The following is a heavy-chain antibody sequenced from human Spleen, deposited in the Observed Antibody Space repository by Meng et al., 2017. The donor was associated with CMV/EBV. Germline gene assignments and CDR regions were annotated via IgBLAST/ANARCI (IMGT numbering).Heavy chain of an antibody. CDR2: ISYAGSNT. V-gene: IGHV3-30*04. J-gene: IGHJ4*02. D-gene: IGHD3-3*01. Sequence: FTFSSYAMHWVRQAPGKGLEWVAVISYAGSNTYYADSVKGRFTLSRDNSNNTLFLQMNSLTADDTAVYYCARGSLTLFGVVTPLDHWGQGTLVTVSS. CDR3: ARGSLTLFGVVTPLDH. CDR1: FTFSSYA.